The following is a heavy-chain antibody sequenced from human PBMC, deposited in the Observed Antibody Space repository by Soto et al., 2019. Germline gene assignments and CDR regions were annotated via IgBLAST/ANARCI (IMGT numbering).Heavy chain of an antibody. V-gene: IGHV1-18*01. CDR2: ISAYNGNT. CDR1: GYTFTSYG. D-gene: IGHD3-9*01. Sequence: ASVKVSCKASGYTFTSYGISWVRQAPGQGLEWMGWISAYNGNTNYAQKLQGRVTMTTDTSTSTAYTELRSLRSDDTAVYYCARAGYYDILTGYYLGYYYYYMDVWGKGTTVTVSS. J-gene: IGHJ6*03. CDR3: ARAGYYDILTGYYLGYYYYYMDV.